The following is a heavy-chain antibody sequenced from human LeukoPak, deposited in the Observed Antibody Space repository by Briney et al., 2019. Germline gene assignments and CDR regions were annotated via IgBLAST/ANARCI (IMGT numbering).Heavy chain of an antibody. J-gene: IGHJ4*02. CDR1: GFTFSDYY. Sequence: PGGSLRLSCAASGFTFSDYYMSWIRQAPGKGLEWVSYISSSGSTIYYADSVKGRFTISRDNAQNSLYLQMNSLRAEDTAVYYCARYYSSGYYSNYWGQGTLVTVSS. D-gene: IGHD3-22*01. CDR3: ARYYSSGYYSNY. CDR2: ISSSGSTI. V-gene: IGHV3-11*01.